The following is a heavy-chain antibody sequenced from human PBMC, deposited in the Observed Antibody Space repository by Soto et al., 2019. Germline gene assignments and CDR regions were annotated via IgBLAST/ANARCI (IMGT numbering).Heavy chain of an antibody. J-gene: IGHJ6*02. CDR1: GFTFSNAW. Sequence: GGSLRLSCAASGFTFSNAWMSWVRQAPGKGLEWVGRIKSKTDGGTTDYAAPVKGRFTISRGDSKNTLYLQMNSLKTEDTAVYYCTTVIAAAGTAYYYYGMGVWGQGTTVTVSS. V-gene: IGHV3-15*01. CDR2: IKSKTDGGTT. CDR3: TTVIAAAGTAYYYYGMGV. D-gene: IGHD6-13*01.